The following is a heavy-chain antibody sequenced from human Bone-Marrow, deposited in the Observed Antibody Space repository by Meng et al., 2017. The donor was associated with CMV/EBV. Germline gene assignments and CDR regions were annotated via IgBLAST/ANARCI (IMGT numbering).Heavy chain of an antibody. Sequence: GESLKISCAASGFTFSDYYMSWIRQAPGKGLEWVSYISSSGSTIYYADSVKGRFTISRDNAKNTLYLQMNSLRVEDTAVYYCARYCSSTSCLSLFDLWGRGTLVTSPQ. D-gene: IGHD2-2*01. CDR3: ARYCSSTSCLSLFDL. CDR2: ISSSGSTI. V-gene: IGHV3-11*04. J-gene: IGHJ2*01. CDR1: GFTFSDYY.